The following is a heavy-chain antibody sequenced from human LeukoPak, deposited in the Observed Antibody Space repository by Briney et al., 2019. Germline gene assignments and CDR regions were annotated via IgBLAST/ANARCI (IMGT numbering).Heavy chain of an antibody. Sequence: PGRSLRLSCAASGFTFSSYGMHWVRQAPGKGLEWVAVISYDGSNKYYADSVKGRFTISRDNAKNSLYLQMNSLRAEDTAVYYCARDPSDFWSGYSPGPNWFDPWGQGTLVTVSS. D-gene: IGHD3-3*01. CDR2: ISYDGSNK. V-gene: IGHV3-30*03. J-gene: IGHJ5*02. CDR1: GFTFSSYG. CDR3: ARDPSDFWSGYSPGPNWFDP.